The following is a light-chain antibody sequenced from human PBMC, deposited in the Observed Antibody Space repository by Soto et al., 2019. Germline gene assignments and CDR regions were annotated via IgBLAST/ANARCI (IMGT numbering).Light chain of an antibody. J-gene: IGKJ1*01. Sequence: EVVLTQSPGTLSLSPGDTATLSCRATQSISSGYLDWYQQKPGQAPRLLIYGASSRANGIPDRFSGIGSGADFTLTITGLEPDDFAVYYGQHYCSSTRTFGQGTKVEIK. V-gene: IGKV3-20*01. CDR2: GAS. CDR1: QSISSGY. CDR3: QHYCSSTRT.